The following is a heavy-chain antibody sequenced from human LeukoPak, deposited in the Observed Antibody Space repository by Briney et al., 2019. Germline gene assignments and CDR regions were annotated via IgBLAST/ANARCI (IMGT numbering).Heavy chain of an antibody. J-gene: IGHJ4*02. Sequence: SVKVSCRASGGTFSSYAISWVRQAPGQGLEWMGGIIPIFGTANYAQKFQGRVTITTDESTSTAYMELSSLRSEDTAVYYCASMNEGYDSSGYFRVYWGQGTLVTVSS. CDR1: GGTFSSYA. V-gene: IGHV1-69*05. CDR2: IIPIFGTA. D-gene: IGHD3-22*01. CDR3: ASMNEGYDSSGYFRVY.